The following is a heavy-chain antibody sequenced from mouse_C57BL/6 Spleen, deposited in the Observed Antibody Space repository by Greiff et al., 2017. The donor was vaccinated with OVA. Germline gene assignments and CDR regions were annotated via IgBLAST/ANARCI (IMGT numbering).Heavy chain of an antibody. Sequence: QVQLKESGAELVKPGASVKISCKASGYAFSSYWMNWVKQRPGKGLEWIGQIYPGDGDTNYNGKFKGKATLTADKSSSTAYMQLSSLTSEDSAVYFCARYHGSLYYFDYWGQGTTLTVSS. CDR2: IYPGDGDT. J-gene: IGHJ2*01. D-gene: IGHD2-2*01. CDR1: GYAFSSYW. CDR3: ARYHGSLYYFDY. V-gene: IGHV1-80*01.